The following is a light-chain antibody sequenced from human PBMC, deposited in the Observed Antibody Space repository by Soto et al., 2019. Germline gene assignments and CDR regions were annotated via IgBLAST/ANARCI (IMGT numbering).Light chain of an antibody. CDR1: QSVRSN. Sequence: EIVMTQSPATLSVSPGERATLSCRASQSVRSNFAWYQQKPGQAPRLLIYGASTRATGIPARFSGSGSGTEFTLTISSLQSEDFAVYYCQQYNNWPPMAFGQGTKVEIK. CDR3: QQYNNWPPMA. CDR2: GAS. J-gene: IGKJ1*01. V-gene: IGKV3-15*01.